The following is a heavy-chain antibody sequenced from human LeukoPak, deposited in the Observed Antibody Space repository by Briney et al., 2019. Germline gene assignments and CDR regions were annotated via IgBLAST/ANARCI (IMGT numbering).Heavy chain of an antibody. CDR1: GYTFTSYG. Sequence: ASVKVSCKASGYTFTSYGISWVRQAPGQGLEWMGWISAYNGNTNYAQKFQGRVTMTEDTSTDTAYMELSSLRSEDTAVYYCATELGSSGYYYCFDYWGQGTLVTVSS. J-gene: IGHJ4*02. D-gene: IGHD3-22*01. CDR3: ATELGSSGYYYCFDY. V-gene: IGHV1-18*01. CDR2: ISAYNGNT.